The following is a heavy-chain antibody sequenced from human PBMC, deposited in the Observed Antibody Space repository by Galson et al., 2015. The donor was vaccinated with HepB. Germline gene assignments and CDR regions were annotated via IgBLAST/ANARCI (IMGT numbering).Heavy chain of an antibody. CDR2: IYYRT. Sequence: TLSLTCAVSGGSISSGGYYWNWIRQHPEKGLEWIGSIYYRTKYNPSFQSRMTMSVETPKNQFSLNLTSVTAADTAIYYCAREDEYGRNYVWGQGIRVIVSA. CDR3: AREDEYGRNYV. CDR1: GGSISSGGYY. D-gene: IGHD3-16*01. J-gene: IGHJ4*02. V-gene: IGHV4-31*11.